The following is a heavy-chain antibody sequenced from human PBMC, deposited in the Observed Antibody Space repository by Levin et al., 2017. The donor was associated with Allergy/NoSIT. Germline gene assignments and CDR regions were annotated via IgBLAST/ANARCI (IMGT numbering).Heavy chain of an antibody. CDR1: GFTVSSNY. J-gene: IGHJ4*02. Sequence: GESLKISCAASGFTVSSNYMSWVRQAPGKGLEWVSVIYSGGSTYYADSVKGRFTISRDNSKNTLYLQMNSLRAEDTAVYYCARDRDGYYYWGQGTLVTVSS. CDR3: ARDRDGYYY. D-gene: IGHD5-24*01. V-gene: IGHV3-66*01. CDR2: IYSGGST.